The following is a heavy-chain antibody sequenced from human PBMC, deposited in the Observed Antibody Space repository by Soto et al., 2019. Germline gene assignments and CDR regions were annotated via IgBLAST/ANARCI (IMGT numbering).Heavy chain of an antibody. CDR1: GGSISSGGYS. CDR2: IYHSGST. J-gene: IGHJ5*02. D-gene: IGHD3-16*01. V-gene: IGHV4-30-2*01. Sequence: SETLSLTCAVSGGSISSGGYSWSWIRQPPGKGLEWIGYIYHSGSTYYNPSLKSRVTISVDRSENQFSLKLSSVTAADTAVYYGAGGGAVWFAPWGKGPLVTVSS. CDR3: AGGGAVWFAP.